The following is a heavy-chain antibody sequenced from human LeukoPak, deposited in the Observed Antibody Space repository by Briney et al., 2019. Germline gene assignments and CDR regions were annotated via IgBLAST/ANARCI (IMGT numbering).Heavy chain of an antibody. J-gene: IGHJ4*02. Sequence: SVKVSCKASGGTFSSYAISWVRQAPGQGLEWMGGIIPIFGTANYAQKFQGRVTITADESTSTAYMELSSLRSEDTAVYYCARDSTYYYDSSGYFWAAFYWGQGTLVTVSS. CDR2: IIPIFGTA. CDR1: GGTFSSYA. D-gene: IGHD3-22*01. V-gene: IGHV1-69*13. CDR3: ARDSTYYYDSSGYFWAAFY.